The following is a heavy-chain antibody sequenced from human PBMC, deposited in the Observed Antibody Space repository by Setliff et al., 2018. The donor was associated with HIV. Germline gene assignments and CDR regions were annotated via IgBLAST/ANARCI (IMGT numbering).Heavy chain of an antibody. CDR3: ARFNALLGSSTYYDY. Sequence: SETLSLTCTVSGGSISSVGYYWSWIRQHPGRGLEWIGNFHYSGTTYYNPSLKSRVTISVDRSKNQFSLKMNSVTAADTAVYFCARFNALLGSSTYYDYWGPGRLVTVSS. CDR2: FHYSGTT. D-gene: IGHD3-22*01. J-gene: IGHJ4*02. CDR1: GGSISSVGYY. V-gene: IGHV4-39*07.